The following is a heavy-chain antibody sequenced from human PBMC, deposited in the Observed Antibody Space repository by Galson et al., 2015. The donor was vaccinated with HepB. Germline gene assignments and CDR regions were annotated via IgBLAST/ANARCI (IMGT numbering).Heavy chain of an antibody. Sequence: SVKVSCKASGYTFTSYGISWVRQAPGQGLEWMGWISAYNGNTNYAQKLQGRVTMTTDTSTSTAYMELRSLRSDDTAVYYCARDSSRRDYDYGDYDAFDIWGQGTMVTVSS. CDR3: ARDSSRRDYDYGDYDAFDI. V-gene: IGHV1-18*04. CDR1: GYTFTSYG. CDR2: ISAYNGNT. J-gene: IGHJ3*02. D-gene: IGHD4-17*01.